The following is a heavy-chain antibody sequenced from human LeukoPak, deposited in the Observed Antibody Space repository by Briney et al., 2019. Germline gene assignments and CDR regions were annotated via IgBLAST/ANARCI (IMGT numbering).Heavy chain of an antibody. J-gene: IGHJ6*02. CDR3: ARSPRRLGYCSGGSCYYYYGMDV. CDR2: INHSGST. Sequence: PSETLSLTCAVYGGSFSGYYWSWFRQPPGKGLEWIGEINHSGSTNYNPSLKSRVTISVDTSKNQFSLKLSSVTAADTAVYYCARSPRRLGYCSGGSCYYYYGMDVWGQGTTVTVSS. V-gene: IGHV4-34*01. D-gene: IGHD2-15*01. CDR1: GGSFSGYY.